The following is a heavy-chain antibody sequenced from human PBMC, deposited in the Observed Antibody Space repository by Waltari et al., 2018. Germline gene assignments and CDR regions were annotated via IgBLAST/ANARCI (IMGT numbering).Heavy chain of an antibody. CDR1: GYTFTDYY. CDR3: ARGGYSYGYGPYFDY. J-gene: IGHJ4*02. V-gene: IGHV1-69-2*01. Sequence: EVQLVQSGAEVKKPGATVKISCKVSGYTFTDYYMHWVQQAPGKGLEWMGLVDPEDGETIYEQKFQGRVTITADKSTSTAYMELSSLRSEDTAVYYCARGGYSYGYGPYFDYWGQGTLVTVSS. D-gene: IGHD5-18*01. CDR2: VDPEDGET.